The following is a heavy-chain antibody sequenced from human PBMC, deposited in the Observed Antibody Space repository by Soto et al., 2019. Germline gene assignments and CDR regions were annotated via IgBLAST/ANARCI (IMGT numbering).Heavy chain of an antibody. J-gene: IGHJ6*02. Sequence: PGGSLRLSCAASGFTFKSYGMHWVRQAPGKGLEWVAVISYDGSNKYYADSVKGRVTISRDNSKNTLYLQMKSLRAEDTAVYYCAKDSGYELLRVSYYGMDVWGQGTTVTVSS. CDR2: ISYDGSNK. CDR1: GFTFKSYG. V-gene: IGHV3-30*18. CDR3: AKDSGYELLRVSYYGMDV. D-gene: IGHD2-15*01.